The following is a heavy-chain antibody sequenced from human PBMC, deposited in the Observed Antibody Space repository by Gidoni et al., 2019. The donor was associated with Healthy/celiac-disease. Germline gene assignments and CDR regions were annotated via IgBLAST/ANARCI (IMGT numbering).Heavy chain of an antibody. V-gene: IGHV3-21*01. Sequence: EVQLVESGGGLVKPVGSLRLSCAPSVFPFISYSMNWVLQAPGKGLGGVSSISSSSSYIYYADSVKGRFTISRDNAKNSLYLQMNSLRAEDTAVYYCARDLRRHHTIFGVVALNYYYYGMDVWGQGTTVTVSS. CDR3: ARDLRRHHTIFGVVALNYYYYGMDV. J-gene: IGHJ6*02. CDR2: ISSSSSYI. D-gene: IGHD3-3*01. CDR1: VFPFISYS.